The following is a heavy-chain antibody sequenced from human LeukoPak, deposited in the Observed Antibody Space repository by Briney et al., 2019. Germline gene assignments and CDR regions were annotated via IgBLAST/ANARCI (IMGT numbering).Heavy chain of an antibody. CDR1: GGSFSGYY. J-gene: IGHJ4*02. Sequence: PSETLSLTCAVYGGSFSGYYWSWIRQPPGKGLEWIGEINHSGSTNYNPSLKSRVTISVDTSKNQFSLKLSSVTAADTAVYYCARASGFQPLYYFDYWGQGTLVTVSS. CDR2: INHSGST. D-gene: IGHD2-2*01. V-gene: IGHV4-34*01. CDR3: ARASGFQPLYYFDY.